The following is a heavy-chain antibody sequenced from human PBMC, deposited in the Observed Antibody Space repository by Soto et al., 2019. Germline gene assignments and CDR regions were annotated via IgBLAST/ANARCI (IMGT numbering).Heavy chain of an antibody. CDR3: ATSVGIAPTGEDGMDV. Sequence: SCKASEGTVSIYGFSWVRQAPGQGPEWIGGIIPILTTPNYAQKFQGRVTIVADESTTTVYMELSSLKFEDTAVYYCATSVGIAPTGEDGMDVWGQGTSVTVSS. J-gene: IGHJ6*02. CDR1: EGTVSIYG. CDR2: IIPILTTP. D-gene: IGHD2-8*02. V-gene: IGHV1-69*01.